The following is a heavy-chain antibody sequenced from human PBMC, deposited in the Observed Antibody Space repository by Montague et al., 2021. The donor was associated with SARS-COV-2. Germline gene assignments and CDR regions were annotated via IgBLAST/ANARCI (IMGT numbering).Heavy chain of an antibody. CDR2: IYYLGTT. Sequence: SETLSLTCIVSGGSISGHYWSWVRQTPEEGLEWIGYIYYLGTTNYNPSLKTRVTFSVDTSKNQLSLVLTSVTAADTGVYYCARNGGAAVPGLLLGMDIWGQGTTVTVSS. J-gene: IGHJ6*02. CDR3: ARNGGAAVPGLLLGMDI. V-gene: IGHV4-59*11. CDR1: GGSISGHY. D-gene: IGHD6-19*01.